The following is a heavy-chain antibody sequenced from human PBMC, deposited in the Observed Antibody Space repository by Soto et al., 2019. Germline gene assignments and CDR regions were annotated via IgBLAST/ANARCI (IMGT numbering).Heavy chain of an antibody. CDR1: GYSFTSYW. Sequence: ESLKISCKGSGYSFTSYWIGWVRQMPGKGLEWMGIIYPGDSDTRYSPSFQGQVTISADKSISTAYLQWSSLKASDTAMYYCARVSPYCSGGSCYPTGIDYWGQGTLVTVSS. D-gene: IGHD2-15*01. J-gene: IGHJ4*02. CDR3: ARVSPYCSGGSCYPTGIDY. CDR2: IYPGDSDT. V-gene: IGHV5-51*01.